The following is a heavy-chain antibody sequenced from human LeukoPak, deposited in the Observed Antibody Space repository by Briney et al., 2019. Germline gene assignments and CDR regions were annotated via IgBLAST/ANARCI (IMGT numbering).Heavy chain of an antibody. V-gene: IGHV4-4*07. D-gene: IGHD3-10*01. CDR3: ARDRWFGEGHYMDV. Sequence: PSETLSLTCTVSGGSISTFYWSWIRQPAGKGLEWIGHIYTRGNTNYNPSLNSRVTMSIDTSNNQFSLRQTSVTAADTAVYYCARDRWFGEGHYMDVWGKGTTVTMSS. J-gene: IGHJ6*03. CDR2: IYTRGNT. CDR1: GGSISTFY.